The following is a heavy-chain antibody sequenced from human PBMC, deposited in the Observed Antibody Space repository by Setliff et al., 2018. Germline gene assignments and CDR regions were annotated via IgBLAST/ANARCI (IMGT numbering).Heavy chain of an antibody. J-gene: IGHJ4*02. CDR1: GFTFSNYA. D-gene: IGHD1-26*01. CDR2: ISGSGDST. CDR3: VKDGVGPTNTYFFDY. Sequence: PGGSLRLSCVASGFTFSNYAMSWVRQAPGKGPEWVSTISGSGDSTYYADAMRGRFTISRDNSKNSLYLQAKGLRAEDTAVYYCVKDGVGPTNTYFFDYWGQGSQVTVSS. V-gene: IGHV3-23*01.